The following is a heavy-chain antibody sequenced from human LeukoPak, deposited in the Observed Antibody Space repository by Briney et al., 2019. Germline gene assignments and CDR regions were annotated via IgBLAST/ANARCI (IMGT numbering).Heavy chain of an antibody. Sequence: GASVKVSCKASGYTFTSHGISWVRQAPGQGLEWMGWINTYIGNTNYAQKFQDRVTVTTDTSTSTAYMELRSLRSDDTAVYYCARDVRYCGGGSCSYYFDYWGQGTLVTVSS. CDR1: GYTFTSHG. CDR3: ARDVRYCGGGSCSYYFDY. J-gene: IGHJ4*02. V-gene: IGHV1-18*01. D-gene: IGHD2-15*01. CDR2: INTYIGNT.